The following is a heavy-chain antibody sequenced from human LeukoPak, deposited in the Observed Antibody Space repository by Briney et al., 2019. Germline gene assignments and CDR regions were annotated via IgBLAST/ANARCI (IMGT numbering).Heavy chain of an antibody. CDR3: ARDSSGWYYFDY. CDR1: GGTFSSYA. D-gene: IGHD6-19*01. V-gene: IGHV1-69*05. J-gene: IGHJ4*02. CDR2: IIPIFGTA. Sequence: SSVKVSCKASGGTFSSYAISWVRQAPGQGLEWMGGIIPIFGTANYAQKFQGRVTITTDESTSTAYMELSSLRSEDTAVYYCARDSSGWYYFDYWGQGTLVTVSS.